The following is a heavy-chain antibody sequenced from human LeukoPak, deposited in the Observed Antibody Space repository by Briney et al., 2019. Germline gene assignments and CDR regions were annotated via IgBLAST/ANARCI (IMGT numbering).Heavy chain of an antibody. D-gene: IGHD4-17*01. Sequence: PGGSLRLSCAASGFTFDDYAMHWVRQAPGKGLEWVSAISGSGGSTYYADSVKGRFTISRDNSKNTLYLQMNSLRAEDTAVYYCAKVVKDGDYGTAWYFDLWGRGTLVTVSS. V-gene: IGHV3-23*01. CDR3: AKVVKDGDYGTAWYFDL. J-gene: IGHJ2*01. CDR2: ISGSGGST. CDR1: GFTFDDYA.